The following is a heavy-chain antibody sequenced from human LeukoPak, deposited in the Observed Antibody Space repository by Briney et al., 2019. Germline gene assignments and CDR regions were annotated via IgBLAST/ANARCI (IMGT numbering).Heavy chain of an antibody. V-gene: IGHV1-18*01. CDR3: ARNYGDYASVDY. CDR1: GYTFTSYG. D-gene: IGHD4-17*01. J-gene: IGHJ4*02. Sequence: GASVKVSCKASGYTFTSYGFSWVRQAPGQGLEWMGWISAYNGNTNYAQKFQGRVSMTTDTSTSTAYMELRSLSSGDTAIYYCARNYGDYASVDYWGQGTLVTVSS. CDR2: ISAYNGNT.